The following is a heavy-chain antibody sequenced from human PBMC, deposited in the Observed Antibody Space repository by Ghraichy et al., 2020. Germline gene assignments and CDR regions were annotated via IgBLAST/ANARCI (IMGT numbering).Heavy chain of an antibody. J-gene: IGHJ5*02. V-gene: IGHV4-34*01. D-gene: IGHD1-14*01. CDR1: GGSFSGYY. CDR3: ARDRLQGRTGWFDP. CDR2: INHSGST. Sequence: SETLSLTCAVYGGSFSGYYWSWIRQPPGKGLEWIGEINHSGSTNYNPSLKSRVTISVDTSKNQFSLKLSSVTAADTAVYYCARDRLQGRTGWFDPWGQGTLVTVSS.